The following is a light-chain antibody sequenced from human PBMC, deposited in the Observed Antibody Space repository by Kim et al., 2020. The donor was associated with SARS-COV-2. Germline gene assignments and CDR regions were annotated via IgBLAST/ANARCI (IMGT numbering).Light chain of an antibody. V-gene: IGLV1-40*01. CDR3: QSYDSSLSGWV. CDR2: DNN. J-gene: IGLJ3*02. CDR1: TSNIGAGYE. Sequence: RVNISCTGSTSNIGAGYEVHWYQQLPGTAPKLLIYDNNNRPSGVPDRFSGSKSGTSASLAITGLQAADEADYYCQSYDSSLSGWVFGGGTKVTVL.